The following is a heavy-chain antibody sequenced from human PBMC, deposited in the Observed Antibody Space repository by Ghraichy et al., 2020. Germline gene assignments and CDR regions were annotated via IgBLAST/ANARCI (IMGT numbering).Heavy chain of an antibody. CDR1: GYTFTGYY. D-gene: IGHD6-6*01. CDR3: ARERSSSIYWFDP. CDR2: INPNSGGT. V-gene: IGHV1-2*06. J-gene: IGHJ5*02. Sequence: ASVKVSCKASGYTFTGYYMHWVRQAPGQGLEWMGRINPNSGGTNYAQKFQGRVTMTRDTSISTAYMELSRLRSDDTAVYYCARERSSSIYWFDPWGQGTLVTVSS.